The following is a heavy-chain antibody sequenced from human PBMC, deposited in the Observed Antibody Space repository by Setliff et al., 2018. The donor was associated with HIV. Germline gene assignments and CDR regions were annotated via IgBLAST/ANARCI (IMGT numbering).Heavy chain of an antibody. V-gene: IGHV3-48*03. D-gene: IGHD3-10*01. Sequence: PGGSLRLSCTASGFTFSAYEMNWVRQAPGKGLEWVSYISNSGNTVFYAGSVKGRFAISRDNAKNSLYLQINSLRVEDTAVYYCARYFRDGSYNDYWGQGTLVTVSS. CDR3: ARYFRDGSYNDY. CDR1: GFTFSAYE. J-gene: IGHJ4*02. CDR2: ISNSGNTV.